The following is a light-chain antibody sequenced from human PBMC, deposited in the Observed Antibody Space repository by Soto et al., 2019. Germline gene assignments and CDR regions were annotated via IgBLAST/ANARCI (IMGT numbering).Light chain of an antibody. Sequence: EIVLTQSPGTLSLSPGEIATLSCRASQSVSSSFLAWYQQKPGQALRLLIYRASSRATGIPDRFSGSGSGTDFTLTISRLEPEDFAVYYCQQYGSLITFGQGTRLEIK. CDR3: QQYGSLIT. J-gene: IGKJ5*01. CDR2: RAS. CDR1: QSVSSSF. V-gene: IGKV3-20*01.